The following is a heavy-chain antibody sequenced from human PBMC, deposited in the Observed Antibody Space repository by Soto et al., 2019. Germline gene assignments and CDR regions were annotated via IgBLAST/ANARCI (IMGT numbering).Heavy chain of an antibody. CDR3: ASSATVTTRWFDP. V-gene: IGHV1-69*06. J-gene: IGHJ5*02. CDR2: IIPIFGTA. Sequence: QVQLVQSGAEVKKPGSSVKVSCKASGGTFSSYAISWVRLAPGQGLEWMGGIIPIFGTANYAQKFQGRVTITADKSTRTPYMALRSLRSEDTAVYYCASSATVTTRWFDPWGQGSLVTVSS. D-gene: IGHD4-4*01. CDR1: GGTFSSYA.